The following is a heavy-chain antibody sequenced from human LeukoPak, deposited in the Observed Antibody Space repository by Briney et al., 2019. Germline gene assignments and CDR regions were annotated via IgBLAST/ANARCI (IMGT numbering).Heavy chain of an antibody. CDR2: IYHSGST. Sequence: SETLSLTCTVSGYSISSGYYWGWIRQPPGKGLEWIGSIYHSGSTYYNPSLKSRVTISVDRSKNQFSLKLSSVTAADTAVYYCARTIVVVPAAIRPLFDYWGQGTLVTVSS. CDR3: ARTIVVVPAAIRPLFDY. CDR1: GYSISSGYY. J-gene: IGHJ4*02. D-gene: IGHD2-2*02. V-gene: IGHV4-38-2*02.